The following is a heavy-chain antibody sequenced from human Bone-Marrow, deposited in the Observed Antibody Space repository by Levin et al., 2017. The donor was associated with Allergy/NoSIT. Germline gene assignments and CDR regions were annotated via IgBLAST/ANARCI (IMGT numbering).Heavy chain of an antibody. J-gene: IGHJ4*02. CDR3: ASDSSGYSRPVYYFDY. V-gene: IGHV3-30-3*01. Sequence: GGSLRLSCAASGFSFSSYPMHWVRQAPGKGLEWVAVISYDGDNKDYADSVKGRFTISRDNYKNTLFLQMNSLRAEDTAVYYCASDSSGYSRPVYYFDYWGQGTLVTVSS. CDR1: GFSFSSYP. CDR2: ISYDGDNK. D-gene: IGHD3-22*01.